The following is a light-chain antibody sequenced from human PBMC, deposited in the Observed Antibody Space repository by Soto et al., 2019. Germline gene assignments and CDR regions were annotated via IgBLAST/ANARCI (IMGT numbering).Light chain of an antibody. V-gene: IGKV3-20*01. CDR2: GAS. CDR1: QSVNSN. CDR3: QQWRT. J-gene: IGKJ2*01. Sequence: EIVMTQSPATLSVSPGERATLSCRASQSVNSNLAWYQQKPGQAPRLLMYGASSRATGIPDRFSGSGSGTDFTLTISRLEPEDFAVYYCQQWRTFGQGTKVDIK.